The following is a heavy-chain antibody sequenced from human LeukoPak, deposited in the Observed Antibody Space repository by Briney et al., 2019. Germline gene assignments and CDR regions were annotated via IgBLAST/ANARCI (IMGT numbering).Heavy chain of an antibody. Sequence: GGSLRLSCAASGFTFSSYGMHWVRQAPGKGLEWVAVIWYDGSNKYYADSVEGRFTISRDNSKNTLYLQMNSLRAEDTAVYYCAREGSGWYQYYFDYWGQGTLVTVSS. CDR2: IWYDGSNK. V-gene: IGHV3-33*01. D-gene: IGHD6-19*01. CDR1: GFTFSSYG. CDR3: AREGSGWYQYYFDY. J-gene: IGHJ4*02.